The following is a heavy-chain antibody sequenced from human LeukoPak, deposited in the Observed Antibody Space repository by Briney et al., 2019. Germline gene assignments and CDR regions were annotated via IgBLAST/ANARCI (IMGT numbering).Heavy chain of an antibody. CDR1: GFTFSNAW. CDR3: TTPTAYYDILTGYPNYCDY. V-gene: IGHV3-15*01. CDR2: IKSKTDGGTT. Sequence: GGSLRLSCAASGFTFSNAWMSWVRQAPGKGLEWVGRIKSKTDGGTTDYAAPVKGRFTISRDDSKNTLYLQMNSLKTEDTAVYYCTTPTAYYDILTGYPNYCDYWGQGTLVTVSS. J-gene: IGHJ4*02. D-gene: IGHD3-9*01.